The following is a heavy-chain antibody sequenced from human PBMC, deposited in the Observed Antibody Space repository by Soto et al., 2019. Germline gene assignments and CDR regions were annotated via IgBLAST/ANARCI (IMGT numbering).Heavy chain of an antibody. V-gene: IGHV4-59*01. D-gene: IGHD2-21*01. CDR3: ARRAVVAVTGSLDNWLDP. CDR2: VYSSGST. J-gene: IGHJ5*02. Sequence: SETLSLTCTVSGDSITSYNWNWLRQPPGKALEWIGYVYSSGSTNYNPSLKSRVTISVDTSRNQFSLKVNSVTAADTAMYYCARRAVVAVTGSLDNWLDPWGQGILGTVSS. CDR1: GDSITSYN.